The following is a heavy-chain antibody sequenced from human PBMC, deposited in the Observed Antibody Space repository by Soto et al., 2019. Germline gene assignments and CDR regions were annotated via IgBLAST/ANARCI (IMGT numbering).Heavy chain of an antibody. CDR3: ARTKSTTSCYLRY. D-gene: IGHD2-2*01. CDR2: INHSGST. V-gene: IGHV4-34*01. J-gene: IGHJ4*02. Sequence: ETLSLTCAVYGGSFSGYYWSWIRQPPGKGLEWIGEINHSGSTNYNPSLKSRVTISVDTSKNQFSLKLSSVTAADTAVYYCARTKSTTSCYLRYWGQGTLVTVSS. CDR1: GGSFSGYY.